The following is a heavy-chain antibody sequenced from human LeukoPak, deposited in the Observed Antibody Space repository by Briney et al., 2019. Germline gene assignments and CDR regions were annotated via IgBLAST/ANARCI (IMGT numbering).Heavy chain of an antibody. Sequence: SETLSLTCTVSGGSVSSGSYYWSWIRQPPGKGLEWIGYIYYSGSTNYNPSLKSRVTISVDTSKNQFSLKLSSVTAADTAVYYCARVTSVPNSSGYSGPPDYWGQGTLVTVSS. D-gene: IGHD3-22*01. J-gene: IGHJ4*02. CDR2: IYYSGST. V-gene: IGHV4-61*01. CDR3: ARVTSVPNSSGYSGPPDY. CDR1: GGSVSSGSYY.